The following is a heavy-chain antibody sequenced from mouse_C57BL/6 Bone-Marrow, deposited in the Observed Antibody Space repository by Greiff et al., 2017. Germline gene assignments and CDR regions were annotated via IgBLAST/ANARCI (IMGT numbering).Heavy chain of an antibody. J-gene: IGHJ3*01. CDR3: ARGIYGNYDAY. V-gene: IGHV5-17*01. CDR2: ISSGSSTI. CDR1: GFTFSDYG. Sequence: VMLVESGGGLVKPGGSLKLSCAASGFTFSDYGMHWVRQAPEKGLEWVAYISSGSSTIYYADTVKGRFTISRDNAKNTLFLQMTSLRSEDTAMYYCARGIYGNYDAYWGQGTLVTVSA. D-gene: IGHD2-1*01.